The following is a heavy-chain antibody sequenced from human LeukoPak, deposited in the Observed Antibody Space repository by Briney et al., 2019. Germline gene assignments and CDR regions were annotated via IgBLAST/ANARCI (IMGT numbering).Heavy chain of an antibody. CDR3: ARGRDDNSGYYYGSYDY. Sequence: ASVKVSCKASGYTFTSYYMHWVRQAPGQGLEWMGIINPSGGSTSYAQKFQGRVTMTRDTSTSTVYMELSSLRSEDAAVYYCARGRDDNSGYYYGSYDYWGQGTLVTVSS. CDR2: INPSGGST. CDR1: GYTFTSYY. V-gene: IGHV1-46*01. J-gene: IGHJ4*02. D-gene: IGHD3-22*01.